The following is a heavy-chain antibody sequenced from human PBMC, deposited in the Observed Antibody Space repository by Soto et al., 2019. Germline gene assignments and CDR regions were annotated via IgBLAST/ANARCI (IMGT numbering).Heavy chain of an antibody. Sequence: SETLSLTCTVSGGSISSYYWSWIRLPPGKGLEWIGYIYYSGSTNYNPSLKSRVTISVDTSKNQFSLKLSSVTAADTALYYCARGFYDSSCYSYPFDYWGQGTLVTVSS. V-gene: IGHV4-59*01. CDR2: IYYSGST. CDR1: GGSISSYY. D-gene: IGHD3-22*01. J-gene: IGHJ4*02. CDR3: ARGFYDSSCYSYPFDY.